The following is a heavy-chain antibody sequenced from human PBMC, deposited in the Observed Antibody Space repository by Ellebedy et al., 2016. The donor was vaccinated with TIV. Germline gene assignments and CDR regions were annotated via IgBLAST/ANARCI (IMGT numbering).Heavy chain of an antibody. Sequence: ASVKVPCKASGYTFSTYSISWVRQAPGQGLEWMGWISGYTGNTDYAQKFQGRVTVSTDTSTNTVYMELRSLRSDDTAVYYCARDTGEWVQLYFDYWGRGTLVTVSS. CDR1: GYTFSTYS. J-gene: IGHJ4*02. D-gene: IGHD5-18*01. CDR2: ISGYTGNT. CDR3: ARDTGEWVQLYFDY. V-gene: IGHV1-18*01.